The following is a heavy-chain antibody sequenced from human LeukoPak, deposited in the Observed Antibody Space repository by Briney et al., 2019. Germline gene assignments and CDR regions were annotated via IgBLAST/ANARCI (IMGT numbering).Heavy chain of an antibody. CDR1: GFTFSSYE. J-gene: IGHJ4*02. CDR2: ISSSGGTI. V-gene: IGHV3-48*03. CDR3: ARMRAELDY. Sequence: GGSLRLSCAASGFTFSSYEMNWVRQAPGKGLEWISYISSSGGTIYYADSVKGRFTISRDNSKNSVYLQMNSLRAEDTAVYYCARMRAELDYWGQGTLVTASS.